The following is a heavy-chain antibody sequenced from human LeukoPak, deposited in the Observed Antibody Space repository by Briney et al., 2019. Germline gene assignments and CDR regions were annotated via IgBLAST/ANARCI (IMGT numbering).Heavy chain of an antibody. CDR1: GGSISNTNW. V-gene: IGHV4-4*02. J-gene: IGHJ4*02. CDR3: SRENGAFSPFGY. Sequence: SETLSLTCGVSGGSISNTNWWSWVHQPPGQGLEWIGEISLTGLTHYNPSLESRVTVSLDKSKNQLSLNLTSVTAADTAVYYCSRENGAFSPFGYWGQGTLVTVLS. CDR2: ISLTGLT. D-gene: IGHD2-8*01.